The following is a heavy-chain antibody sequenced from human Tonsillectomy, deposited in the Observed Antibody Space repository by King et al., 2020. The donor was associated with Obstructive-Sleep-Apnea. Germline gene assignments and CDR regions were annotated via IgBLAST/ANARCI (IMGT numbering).Heavy chain of an antibody. CDR3: ARGLIAAAGTLYYYGMDV. V-gene: IGHV3-53*04. CDR1: GFTVSSNY. CDR2: IYSGGST. D-gene: IGHD6-13*01. J-gene: IGHJ6*02. Sequence: VQLVESGGGLVQPGGSLRLSCAASGFTVSSNYMSWVRQDPGKGLEWVSVIYSGGSTNYADSVKGRFTISRHNSKNTLYLQMNSLRAEDTAVHYCARGLIAAAGTLYYYGMDVWGQGTTVTVSS.